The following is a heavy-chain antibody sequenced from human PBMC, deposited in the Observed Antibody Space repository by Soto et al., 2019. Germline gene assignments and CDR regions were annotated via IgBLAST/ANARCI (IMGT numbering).Heavy chain of an antibody. CDR3: ARVAVAGTNFDY. V-gene: IGHV4-4*02. D-gene: IGHD6-19*01. Sequence: QVQLQESGPGLVKPSGTLSLTCAVSGGSISSSNWWSWVRQPPGKGLEWIGDIYHSGSTNYNPSLQRRVTISVDKSKNPFSLKLSSVPAADTAVYYCARVAVAGTNFDYWGQGTLVTVSS. J-gene: IGHJ4*02. CDR1: GGSISSSNW. CDR2: IYHSGST.